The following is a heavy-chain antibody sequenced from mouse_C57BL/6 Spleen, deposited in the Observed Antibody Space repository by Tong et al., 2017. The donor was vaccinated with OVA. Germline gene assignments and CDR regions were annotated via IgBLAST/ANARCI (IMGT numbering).Heavy chain of an antibody. Sequence: EVQLQESGGGLVQPKGSLKLSCAASGFSFNTYAMNWVRQAPGKGLEWVARIRSKSNNYATYYADSVKDRFTISRDDSESMLYLQMNNLKTEDTAMYYCVSLLYYDYPWFAYWGQGTLVTVSA. CDR3: VSLLYYDYPWFAY. CDR1: GFSFNTYA. J-gene: IGHJ3*01. D-gene: IGHD2-4*01. CDR2: IRSKSNNYAT. V-gene: IGHV10-1*01.